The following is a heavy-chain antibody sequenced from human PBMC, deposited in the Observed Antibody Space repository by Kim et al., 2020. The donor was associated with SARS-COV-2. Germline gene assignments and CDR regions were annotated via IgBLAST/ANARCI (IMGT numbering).Heavy chain of an antibody. Sequence: SETLSLTCTVSGGSISSGGYYWSWIRKHPGKGLEWIGYIYYSGSTYYNPSLKSRVTISVDTSKNQFSLKLSSVTAADTAVYYCARDRGTICSGGSCYWDGFDYWGQGTLVTVSS. V-gene: IGHV4-31*03. CDR3: ARDRGTICSGGSCYWDGFDY. CDR1: GGSISSGGYY. D-gene: IGHD2-15*01. CDR2: IYYSGST. J-gene: IGHJ4*02.